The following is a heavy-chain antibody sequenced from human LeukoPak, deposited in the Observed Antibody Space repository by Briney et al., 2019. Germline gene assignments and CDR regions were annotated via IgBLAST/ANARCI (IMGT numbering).Heavy chain of an antibody. Sequence: PGGSLRLSCAASGFTFSSYGMSWVRQAPGKGLEWVSAISGSGGSTYYADSVKGRFTISRDNSKNTLYLQMGSLRAEDMAVYYCARAPGEVYFDYWGQGTLVTVSS. CDR2: ISGSGGST. J-gene: IGHJ4*02. CDR1: GFTFSSYG. V-gene: IGHV3-23*01. CDR3: ARAPGEVYFDY. D-gene: IGHD3-16*01.